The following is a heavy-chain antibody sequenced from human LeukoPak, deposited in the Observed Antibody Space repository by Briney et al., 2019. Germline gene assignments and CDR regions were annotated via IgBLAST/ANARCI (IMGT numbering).Heavy chain of an antibody. CDR2: IYHSGNT. CDR1: GVSISSNNW. V-gene: IGHV4-4*02. D-gene: IGHD3-10*01. J-gene: IGHJ4*02. Sequence: SGTLSLTCAVSGVSISSNNWWSWVRQPPGKGLEWIGEIYHSGNTNYNPSLKSRVTISIDKSNNQFSLRLSSVTAADTAVYYCARGPMVRGDYYYFNYWGQGTLVTVSS. CDR3: ARGPMVRGDYYYFNY.